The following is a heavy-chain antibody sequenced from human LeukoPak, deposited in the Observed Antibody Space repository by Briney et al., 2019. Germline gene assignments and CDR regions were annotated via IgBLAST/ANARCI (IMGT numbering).Heavy chain of an antibody. J-gene: IGHJ6*03. Sequence: GGSLRLSCSASGFTFSSYTLNWVRQAPGKGLQWVSSISSSSSYIHYADSMKGRFTISRDNAKNSLYLQMNSLRAEDTAVYYCAKRRGLELLYYYYMDVWGRGTTVTVSS. CDR1: GFTFSSYT. D-gene: IGHD1-7*01. CDR2: ISSSSSYI. CDR3: AKRRGLELLYYYYMDV. V-gene: IGHV3-21*04.